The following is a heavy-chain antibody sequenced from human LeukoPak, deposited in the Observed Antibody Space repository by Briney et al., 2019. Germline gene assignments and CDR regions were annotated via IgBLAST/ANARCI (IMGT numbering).Heavy chain of an antibody. D-gene: IGHD6-13*01. V-gene: IGHV4-39*01. CDR2: IFYGERN. Sequence: SETLSLTCSVSGGSISNADYYWGWIRQAPGKGLEWIGSIFYGERNHYNPSLKSRATMSVDTSKNQFSLKLTSVTAADAPMYYCARQLPTAAADTRGYFEYWGQGAVVTVSS. CDR1: GGSISNADYY. CDR3: ARQLPTAAADTRGYFEY. J-gene: IGHJ4*01.